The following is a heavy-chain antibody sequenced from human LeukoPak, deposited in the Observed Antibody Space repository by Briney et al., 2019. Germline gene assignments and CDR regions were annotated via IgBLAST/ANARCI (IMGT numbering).Heavy chain of an antibody. CDR1: GFTFSSYA. Sequence: GGSLRLSCAASGFTFSSYAMSWVRQAPGKGLEWVSAISGSGGSTYYADSVKGRFTISRDNSKNTLYPQMNSLRAEDMAVYYCAKVPYDFWSGYYMDYYYGMDVWGQGTTVTVSS. CDR3: AKVPYDFWSGYYMDYYYGMDV. CDR2: ISGSGGST. D-gene: IGHD3-3*01. V-gene: IGHV3-23*01. J-gene: IGHJ6*02.